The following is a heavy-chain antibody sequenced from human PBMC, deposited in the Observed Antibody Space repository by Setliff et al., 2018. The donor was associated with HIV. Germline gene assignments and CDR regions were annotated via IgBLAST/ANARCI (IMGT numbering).Heavy chain of an antibody. V-gene: IGHV4-34*01. Sequence: SETLSLTCAVYGGSFSGYYWSWIRQPPGKGLEWIGEINHNGSTNYNPSLKSRVTISVDTSKNQFSLKLNSVTAADTAVYYCARAAAGNTGPFDLWGQGSPVTVSS. CDR3: ARAAAGNTGPFDL. CDR2: INHNGST. CDR1: GGSFSGYY. J-gene: IGHJ4*02. D-gene: IGHD4-17*01.